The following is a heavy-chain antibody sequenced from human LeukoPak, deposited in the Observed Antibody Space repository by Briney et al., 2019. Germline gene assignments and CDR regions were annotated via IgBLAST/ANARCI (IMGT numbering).Heavy chain of an antibody. Sequence: GESLKISCKGSGYSFGNYWIGWVRQMPGKGLEWMGIIYPGDSDTRYSPSFQGQVTISAGNSINTAYLQLSSLKASDTAMYYCARGGYCTTTSCSFDYWGQGTLVTVSS. CDR2: IYPGDSDT. V-gene: IGHV5-51*01. D-gene: IGHD2-2*01. CDR3: ARGGYCTTTSCSFDY. J-gene: IGHJ4*02. CDR1: GYSFGNYW.